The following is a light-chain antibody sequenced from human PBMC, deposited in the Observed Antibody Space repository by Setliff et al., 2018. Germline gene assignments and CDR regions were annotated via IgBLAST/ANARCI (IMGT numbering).Light chain of an antibody. CDR2: STN. CDR1: SGSVSSNYS. Sequence: QPVVTQEPSFSVSPGGTVTLTCGLNSGSVSSNYSPSWYQQTPGQAPRTLIYSTNTRSSGVPDRFSGSILGNKAALTITGAQADDESDYYCVLNMGSGIYVFGSGTKVTVL. V-gene: IGLV8-61*01. J-gene: IGLJ1*01. CDR3: VLNMGSGIYV.